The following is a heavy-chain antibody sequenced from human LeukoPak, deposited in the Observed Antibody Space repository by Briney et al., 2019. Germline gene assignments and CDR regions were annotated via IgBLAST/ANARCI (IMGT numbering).Heavy chain of an antibody. J-gene: IGHJ3*02. V-gene: IGHV4-39*01. CDR3: VRPLPCSSPFDI. D-gene: IGHD2-21*02. Sequence: PSETLSLTCTVSGASINRSSYSWAWIRQPPGKGLEWIGSMSHSESPYYNPSLRSRVTISVDTSKNQLSLRLTSVTAADRAVYYCVRPLPCSSPFDIWGQGTMVTVSS. CDR2: MSHSESP. CDR1: GASINRSSYS.